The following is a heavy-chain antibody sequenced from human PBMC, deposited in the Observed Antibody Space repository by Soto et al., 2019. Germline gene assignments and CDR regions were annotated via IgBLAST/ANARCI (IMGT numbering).Heavy chain of an antibody. CDR1: GYTFTSYG. J-gene: IGHJ6*02. CDR3: AIGRSYYDYYYGMDV. D-gene: IGHD1-26*01. CDR2: ISAYNGNT. Sequence: GASVKVSCKASGYTFTSYGISWVRQAPGQGLEWMGWISAYNGNTNYAQKLQGRVTMTTDTSTSTAYMELRSLRSDDTAVYYCAIGRSYYDYYYGMDVWGQGTTVTVSS. V-gene: IGHV1-18*01.